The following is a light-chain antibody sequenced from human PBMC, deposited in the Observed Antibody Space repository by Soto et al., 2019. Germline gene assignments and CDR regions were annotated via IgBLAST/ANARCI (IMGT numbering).Light chain of an antibody. CDR2: DAS. Sequence: EIVLTQSPATLSLSPGERATLSCRASQSVSSYLAWYQQKPGQAPGLLIYDASNRATGIPARFSGSGSGTDFTLTISSLEPEDFAGYYCQQRSNWPPITVGQGTRLEIK. CDR1: QSVSSY. J-gene: IGKJ5*01. CDR3: QQRSNWPPIT. V-gene: IGKV3-11*01.